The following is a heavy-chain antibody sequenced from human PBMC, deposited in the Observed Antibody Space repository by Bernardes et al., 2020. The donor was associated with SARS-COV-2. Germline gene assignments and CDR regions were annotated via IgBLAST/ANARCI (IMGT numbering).Heavy chain of an antibody. V-gene: IGHV3-30*03. CDR2: ISYDGDEK. CDR3: ATTPQYDHTLVFDH. Sequence: GGSLRLSCAASGFAFNRFGMHWVRQAPGKGLEWVAVISYDGDEKYYGDSVKGRFTISRDNSKNTLHLQMNSLRVEDTAVYYCATTPQYDHTLVFDHWGQGTLVTVSS. D-gene: IGHD1-1*01. CDR1: GFAFNRFG. J-gene: IGHJ4*02.